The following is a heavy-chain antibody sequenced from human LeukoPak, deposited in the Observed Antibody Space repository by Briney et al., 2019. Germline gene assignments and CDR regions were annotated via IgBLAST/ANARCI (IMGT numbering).Heavy chain of an antibody. V-gene: IGHV3-30*04. Sequence: GGSLRLSCAASGFTFSSYAMHWVRQAPGKGLEWVAVISYDGSNKYYADSVKGRFTISRDNSKNTLYLQMNSLRAEDTAVYYCARDLAVDTGYYYYMDVWGKGTTVTVSS. J-gene: IGHJ6*03. D-gene: IGHD5-18*01. CDR1: GFTFSSYA. CDR3: ARDLAVDTGYYYYMDV. CDR2: ISYDGSNK.